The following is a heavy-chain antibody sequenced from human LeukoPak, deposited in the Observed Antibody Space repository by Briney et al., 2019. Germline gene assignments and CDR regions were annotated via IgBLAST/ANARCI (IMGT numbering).Heavy chain of an antibody. CDR1: GFTFSSYA. CDR3: ERDYCSSTSCYHNWFDP. CDR2: IYRGGDT. Sequence: GGSLRLSCAASGFTFSSYAMSWVRQAPGKGLEWVAIIYRGGDTYYADSVKGRFTISRDNSKNTLYLQMNSLRAEDTDVYYCERDYCSSTSCYHNWFDPWGQGTLVTVSS. J-gene: IGHJ5*02. D-gene: IGHD2-2*01. V-gene: IGHV3-66*02.